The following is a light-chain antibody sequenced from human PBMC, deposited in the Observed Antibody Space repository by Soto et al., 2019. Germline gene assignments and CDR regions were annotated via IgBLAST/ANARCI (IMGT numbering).Light chain of an antibody. CDR3: QHYGSSPR. CDR1: QSVSTSH. CDR2: GAS. Sequence: EIVLTQSPGTLSLSPGERATLSCRASQSVSTSHLAWYQQRPGQAPRLLIYGASSRATGIPDRFSGSGSGTDFTLTISRLEPEDFAVYYCQHYGSSPRFGQGTKVEIK. V-gene: IGKV3-20*01. J-gene: IGKJ1*01.